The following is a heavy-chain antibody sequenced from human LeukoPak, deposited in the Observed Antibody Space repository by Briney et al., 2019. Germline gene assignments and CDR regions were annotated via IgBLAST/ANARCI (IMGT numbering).Heavy chain of an antibody. CDR2: INHSGST. CDR3: ARDRGFFLFDY. D-gene: IGHD3-10*01. J-gene: IGHJ4*02. V-gene: IGHV4-34*01. CDR1: GGSFSGYY. Sequence: PSETLSLTCAVYGGSFSGYYWSWIRQPPGKGLEWIGEINHSGSTNYNPSLKSRVTISVDTSKNQFSLKLSSVTAADTAVYYCARDRGFFLFDYWGQGTLVSVSS.